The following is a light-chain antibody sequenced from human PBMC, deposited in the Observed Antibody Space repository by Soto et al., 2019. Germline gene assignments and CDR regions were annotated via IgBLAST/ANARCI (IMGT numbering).Light chain of an antibody. CDR1: QSISSS. CDR3: QQYNSWPLT. J-gene: IGKJ4*01. V-gene: IGKV3-15*01. CDR2: GAS. Sequence: EKVMTQSPATLSMSPGERATLSCRASQSISSSLAWYQQKPGQAPRPLIYGASTRATGVPARFSGSGSGTEFTLSISSLQSEDFAVYYCQQYNSWPLTFGGGTKVEIK.